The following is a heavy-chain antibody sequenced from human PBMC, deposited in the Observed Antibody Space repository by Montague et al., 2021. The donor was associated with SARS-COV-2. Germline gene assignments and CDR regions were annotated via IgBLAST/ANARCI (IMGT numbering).Heavy chain of an antibody. Sequence: SETLSLTCAVYDGSFSDYSWTWIRQPPGKGLEWIGEINHRGSTNYNPSLKSRVTISVDTSKNQFSLKMTSVTAADTAVYYCARGRQHTNMVVVVVTGGEYYFDVWGQGTLVAVSS. J-gene: IGHJ4*02. CDR2: INHRGST. CDR3: ARGRQHTNMVVVVVTGGEYYFDV. D-gene: IGHD3-22*01. CDR1: DGSFSDYS. V-gene: IGHV4-34*01.